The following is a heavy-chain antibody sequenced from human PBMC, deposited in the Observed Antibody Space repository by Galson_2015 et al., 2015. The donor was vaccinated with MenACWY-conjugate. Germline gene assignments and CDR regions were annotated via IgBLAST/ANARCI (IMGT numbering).Heavy chain of an antibody. CDR3: ARSYVPGSDRKNYYMDV. CDR1: GFTFSSYW. V-gene: IGHV3-74*01. CDR2: VNSDGSGT. Sequence: SLRLSRAASGFTFSSYWMHWVRHAPGKGLVWVSRVNSDGSGTGYADSVKGRFTISRDNAKNMLFLQMNSLKVEDTAVYYCARSYVPGSDRKNYYMDVWGRGTTVTVSS. D-gene: IGHD3-16*01. J-gene: IGHJ6*03.